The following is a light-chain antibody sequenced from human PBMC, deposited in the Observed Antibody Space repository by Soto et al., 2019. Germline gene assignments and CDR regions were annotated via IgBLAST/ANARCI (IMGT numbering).Light chain of an antibody. CDR1: SSNIGAGYD. CDR3: QSSDSSLSVGV. V-gene: IGLV1-40*01. J-gene: IGLJ2*01. Sequence: QSVLTQPPSVSGAPGQRVTISCTGSSSNIGAGYDVHWYQQLPGTAPKLLIYGNSNRPSGVPDRFSGSKSGTSASLAITGLQAEDEADYYCQSSDSSLSVGVFGRGTKVTVL. CDR2: GNS.